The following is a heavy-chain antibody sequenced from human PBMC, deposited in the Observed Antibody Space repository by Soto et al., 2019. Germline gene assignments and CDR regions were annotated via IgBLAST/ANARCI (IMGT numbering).Heavy chain of an antibody. CDR1: GYTFTGYY. D-gene: IGHD3-3*01. J-gene: IGHJ5*02. V-gene: IGHV1-2*04. Sequence: GASVKVSCKASGYTFTGYYMHWVRQAPGQGLEWMGWINPNSGGTNYAQKFQGWVTMTRDTSISTAYMELSRLRSDDTAVYYRAREGVEFWSGFYNWFDPWGQGTLVTSPQ. CDR2: INPNSGGT. CDR3: AREGVEFWSGFYNWFDP.